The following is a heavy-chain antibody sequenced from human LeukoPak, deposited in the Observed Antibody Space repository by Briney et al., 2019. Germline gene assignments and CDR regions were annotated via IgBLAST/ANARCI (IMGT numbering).Heavy chain of an antibody. D-gene: IGHD6-19*01. CDR2: ISYDGSNE. CDR3: ARAKDIAVAGNYFDY. Sequence: GRSLRLSCAASGFTFSSYAMHWVRQAPGEGLEWVAVISYDGSNEYYADSVKGRFTISRDNSKNTLYLQMNSLRAEDTAVYYCARAKDIAVAGNYFDYWGQGTLVTVSS. CDR1: GFTFSSYA. V-gene: IGHV3-30-3*01. J-gene: IGHJ4*02.